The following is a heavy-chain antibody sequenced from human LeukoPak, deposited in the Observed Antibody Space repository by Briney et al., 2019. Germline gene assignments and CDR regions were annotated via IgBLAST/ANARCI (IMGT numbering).Heavy chain of an antibody. D-gene: IGHD6-13*01. CDR3: AKGLSRSWSYYSYGMDV. CDR1: GFSFSSYA. V-gene: IGHV3-23*01. Sequence: GGSLRLSCAASGFSFSSYAMSWVRQVPGKGLEWVSAISSSGGSTYYADSVKGRFTISRDNSKNTLYLQMSSLRAEDTAVYYCAKGLSRSWSYYSYGMDVWGQGTTVTVSS. J-gene: IGHJ6*02. CDR2: ISSSGGST.